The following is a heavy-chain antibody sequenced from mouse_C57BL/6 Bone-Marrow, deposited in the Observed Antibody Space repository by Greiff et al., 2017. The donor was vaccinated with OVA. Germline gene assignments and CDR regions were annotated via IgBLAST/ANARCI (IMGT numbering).Heavy chain of an antibody. CDR3: TTYYGSPFDV. CDR1: GFNIKDDY. V-gene: IGHV14-4*01. J-gene: IGHJ1*03. Sequence: VQLQQSGAELVRPGASVKLSCTASGFNIKDDYMHWVKQRPEQGLEWIGWIDPENGDTEYASKFQGKATITADTSSNTAYLQLSSLTSEDTAVYYCTTYYGSPFDVWGTGTTVTVSS. D-gene: IGHD1-1*01. CDR2: IDPENGDT.